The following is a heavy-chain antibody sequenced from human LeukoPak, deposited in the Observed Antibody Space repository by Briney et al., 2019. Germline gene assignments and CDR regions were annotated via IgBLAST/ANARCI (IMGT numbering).Heavy chain of an antibody. J-gene: IGHJ3*02. V-gene: IGHV4-34*01. D-gene: IGHD3-3*01. Sequence: GSLILSCAASGFTFSSYAMSWVRQPPGKGLEWIGEINHSGSTNYNPSLKSRVTISVDTSKNQFSLKLSSVTAADTAVYYCARPFVLESDAFDIWGQGTMVTVSS. CDR1: GFTFSSYA. CDR2: INHSGST. CDR3: ARPFVLESDAFDI.